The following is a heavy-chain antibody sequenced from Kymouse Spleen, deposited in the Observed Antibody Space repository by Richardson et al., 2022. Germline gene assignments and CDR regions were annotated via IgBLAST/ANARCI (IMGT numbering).Heavy chain of an antibody. D-gene: IGHD3-10*01. CDR1: GGSFSGYY. V-gene: IGHV4-34*01. CDR2: INHSGST. Sequence: QVQLQQWGAGLLKPSETLSLTCAVYGGSFSGYYWSWIRQPPGKGLEWIGEINHSGSTNYNPSLKSRVTISVDTSKNQFSLKLSSVTAADTAVYYCAREGTMVRGAPYYYYYGMDVWGQGTTVTVSS. CDR3: AREGTMVRGAPYYYYYGMDV. J-gene: IGHJ6*02.